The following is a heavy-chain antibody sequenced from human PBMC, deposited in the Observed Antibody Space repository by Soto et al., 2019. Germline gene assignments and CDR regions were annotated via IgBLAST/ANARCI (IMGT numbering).Heavy chain of an antibody. CDR1: GGSIISDGNY. J-gene: IGHJ6*02. Sequence: SETLSLTCTVSGGSIISDGNYWSWIRQHPGKGLEWIGYIYYSGSTYYNPSLKSRVTISVDTSKNQFSLKLNSVTAADTAVYYCARARMVRGIIYYYGMDVWGQGTTVTVSS. V-gene: IGHV4-31*03. CDR2: IYYSGST. CDR3: ARARMVRGIIYYYGMDV. D-gene: IGHD3-10*01.